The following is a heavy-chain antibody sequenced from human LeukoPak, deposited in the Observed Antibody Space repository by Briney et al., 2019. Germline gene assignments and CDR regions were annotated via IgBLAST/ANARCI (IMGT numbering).Heavy chain of an antibody. J-gene: IGHJ4*02. Sequence: ASVKVSRKASGYTFTNYEINWVRQATGQGLEWMGWMNPNTGNIGSAQKFQGRVTITRNTSISTAYMELSSLRSEDTAVYYCARLGLESPVAAAIWGQGTLVTVSS. CDR1: GYTFTNYE. D-gene: IGHD2-15*01. V-gene: IGHV1-8*03. CDR2: MNPNTGNI. CDR3: ARLGLESPVAAAI.